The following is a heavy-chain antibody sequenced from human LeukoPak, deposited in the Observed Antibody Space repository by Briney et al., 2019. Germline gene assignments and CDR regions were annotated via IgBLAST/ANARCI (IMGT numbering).Heavy chain of an antibody. D-gene: IGHD6-6*01. CDR1: GFTFDDYA. CDR3: AKDIAARLGTLDLDY. Sequence: GRSLRLSCAASGFTFDDYAMHWVRQAPGKGLEWVSGISWNSGSIGYADSVKGRFTISRDNAKNSLYLQMNSLRAEDTALYYCAKDIAARLGTLDLDYWGQGTLVTVSS. CDR2: ISWNSGSI. V-gene: IGHV3-9*01. J-gene: IGHJ4*02.